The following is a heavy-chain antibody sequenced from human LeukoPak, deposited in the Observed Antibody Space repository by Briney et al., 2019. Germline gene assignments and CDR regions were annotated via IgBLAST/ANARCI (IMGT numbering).Heavy chain of an antibody. V-gene: IGHV4-34*01. CDR3: ARLTTIPRGFDP. CDR2: INHSGST. J-gene: IGHJ5*02. D-gene: IGHD1-14*01. Sequence: SETLSLTCAVYGGSFSGYYWSWIRQPPGKGLEWIGEINHSGSTNYNPSLKSRVTISVDTSKNQFSLKLSSVTAADTAVYYCARLTTIPRGFDPWGQGTLVTVSS. CDR1: GGSFSGYY.